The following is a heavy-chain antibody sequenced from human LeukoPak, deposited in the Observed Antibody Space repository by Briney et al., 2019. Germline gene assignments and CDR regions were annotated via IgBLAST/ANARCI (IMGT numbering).Heavy chain of an antibody. D-gene: IGHD6-13*01. Sequence: GGSLRLSCAASGFTFSSYWMSWVRQAPGKGLEWVANIKQDGSEKYYVDSVKGRFTISRDNAKNSLYLQMSSLRAEDTAVYYCARDLLSSSWIFDYWGQGTLVTVSS. J-gene: IGHJ4*02. CDR3: ARDLLSSSWIFDY. V-gene: IGHV3-7*01. CDR2: IKQDGSEK. CDR1: GFTFSSYW.